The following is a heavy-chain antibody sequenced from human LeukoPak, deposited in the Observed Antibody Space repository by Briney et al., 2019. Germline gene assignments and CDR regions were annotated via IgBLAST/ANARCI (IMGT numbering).Heavy chain of an antibody. Sequence: ASVKVSCKASGGTFSSYAISWVRHAPGQGLEWMGGIIPIFGTANYAQKFQGRVTITADESTSTAYMELSSLRSEDTAVYYCATPVYGDYRRNEYYFDYWGQGTLVTVSS. CDR1: GGTFSSYA. CDR2: IIPIFGTA. CDR3: ATPVYGDYRRNEYYFDY. D-gene: IGHD4-17*01. V-gene: IGHV1-69*13. J-gene: IGHJ4*02.